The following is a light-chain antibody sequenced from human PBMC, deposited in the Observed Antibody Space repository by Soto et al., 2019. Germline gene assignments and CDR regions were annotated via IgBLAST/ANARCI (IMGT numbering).Light chain of an antibody. J-gene: IGKJ1*01. CDR3: QQSYSSPWT. CDR2: AAS. CDR1: QNIDTY. V-gene: IGKV1-39*01. Sequence: DMQMTQSPSSLSTSVGVRVSITCRASQNIDTYLNWYQHTPGKAPKLLIYAASNLQSGVPSRFSGSGSETDFTLTISSLQPEDFATYYWQQSYSSPWTFGQRTKVDIX.